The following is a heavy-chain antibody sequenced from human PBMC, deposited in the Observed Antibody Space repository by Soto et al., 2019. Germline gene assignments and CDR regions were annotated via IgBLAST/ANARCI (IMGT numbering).Heavy chain of an antibody. CDR3: AKGSIVGATKDWFDP. V-gene: IGHV3-30*18. CDR1: GFTFSSYG. D-gene: IGHD1-26*01. Sequence: GGSLRLSCAASGFTFSSYGMYWVRQAPGKGLEWVAVISYDGSSKYYADSVKGRLTISRDNSENTLYLQMNSLRAEDTAVYYCAKGSIVGATKDWFDPWGQGNLVTVSS. CDR2: ISYDGSSK. J-gene: IGHJ5*02.